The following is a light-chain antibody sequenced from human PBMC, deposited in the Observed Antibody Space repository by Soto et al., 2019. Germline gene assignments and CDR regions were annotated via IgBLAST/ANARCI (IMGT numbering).Light chain of an antibody. CDR3: PQYGSSPFT. Sequence: EIVLTQSPGTLSLSPGERATLSCRASQSVSSSYLAWYQQKPGQAPRLLIYGASSSATGIPDRFRGSGSGTDFNLTISILEPEDFALYYCPQYGSSPFTFGPGTKVDIK. CDR1: QSVSSSY. V-gene: IGKV3-20*01. J-gene: IGKJ3*01. CDR2: GAS.